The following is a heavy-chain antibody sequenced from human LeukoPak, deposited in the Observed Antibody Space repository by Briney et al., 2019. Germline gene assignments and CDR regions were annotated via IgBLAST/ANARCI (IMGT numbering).Heavy chain of an antibody. V-gene: IGHV4-61*02. Sequence: SETLSLTCTVSGGSINSDNSYWSWIRQSAGKGLEWIGLIYTSGNTNYNPSLKSRVTISIDTSKNQFSLKLTSVTAADTAVYYCARLVPPGWFDPWGQGTLVTVSS. CDR2: IYTSGNT. CDR3: ARLVPPGWFDP. J-gene: IGHJ5*02. D-gene: IGHD6-6*01. CDR1: GGSINSDNSY.